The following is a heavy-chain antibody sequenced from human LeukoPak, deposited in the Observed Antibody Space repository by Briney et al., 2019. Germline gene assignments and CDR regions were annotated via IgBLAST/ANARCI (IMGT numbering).Heavy chain of an antibody. Sequence: GSLRLSCAASGFTFSSYSMNWVRQAPGKGLEWVSYISSSSSTIYCADSVKGRFTISRDNAKNSLYLQMNSLRAEDTAVYYCARGSGGSCSDFDYWGQGTLVTVSS. CDR1: GFTFSSYS. J-gene: IGHJ4*02. V-gene: IGHV3-48*01. D-gene: IGHD2-15*01. CDR3: ARGSGGSCSDFDY. CDR2: ISSSSSTI.